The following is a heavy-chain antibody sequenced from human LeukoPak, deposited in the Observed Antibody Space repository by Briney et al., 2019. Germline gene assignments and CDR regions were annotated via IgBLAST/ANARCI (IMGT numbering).Heavy chain of an antibody. D-gene: IGHD1-26*01. CDR3: ARGGTAGAPYNWFDP. Sequence: SETLSLTCTVSGGSISSSSYYWGWIRQPPGKGLEWIGSIYYSGSTYHNPSLKSRVTISVDASKNQFSLKLSSVTAADTAVYYCARGGTAGAPYNWFDPWGQGTLVTVSS. V-gene: IGHV4-39*01. J-gene: IGHJ5*02. CDR1: GGSISSSSYY. CDR2: IYYSGST.